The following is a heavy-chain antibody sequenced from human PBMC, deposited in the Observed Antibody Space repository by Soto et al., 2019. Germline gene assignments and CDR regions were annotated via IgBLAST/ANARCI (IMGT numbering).Heavy chain of an antibody. J-gene: IGHJ4*02. CDR2: IYYSGST. D-gene: IGHD6-13*01. CDR3: ARLAHSYSSSPLDY. Sequence: SETLSLTCTVSGGSISSYYWSWIRQPPGKGLEWIGYIYYSGSTNYNPSLKSRVTISVDTSKNQFSLKLSSVTAADTAVYYCARLAHSYSSSPLDYWGQGTLVTVSS. V-gene: IGHV4-59*08. CDR1: GGSISSYY.